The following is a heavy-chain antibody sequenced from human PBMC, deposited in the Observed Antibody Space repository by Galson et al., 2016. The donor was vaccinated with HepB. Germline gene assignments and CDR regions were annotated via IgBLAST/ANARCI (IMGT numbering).Heavy chain of an antibody. J-gene: IGHJ2*01. D-gene: IGHD4-17*01. CDR2: IYNSGST. Sequence: SETLSLTCTVSGGSISRSRYYWGWIRQPPGKGLEWIGSIYNSGSTYYKWSLRSRVTTSVDTSKNQFSLKLTSVTAEDTAVYYCARHPVYGHWYFDLWGRGNLVTVSS. CDR3: ARHPVYGHWYFDL. CDR1: GGSISRSRYY. V-gene: IGHV4-39*01.